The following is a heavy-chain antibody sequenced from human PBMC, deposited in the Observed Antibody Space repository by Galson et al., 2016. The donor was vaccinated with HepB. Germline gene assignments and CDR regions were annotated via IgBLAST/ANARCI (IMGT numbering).Heavy chain of an antibody. CDR2: IYYSGNT. J-gene: IGHJ4*02. D-gene: IGHD3-9*01. CDR1: GGSIRGSIYY. Sequence: SETLSLTCTVSGGSIRGSIYYWGWIRQPPGKGLEWIGSIYYSGNTYYSPSLSPSLKSRVTISVDTSNNQFSLNLRSVTAADTAVYYCASHDDSDWDYWGQGTLVTVSP. V-gene: IGHV4-39*01. CDR3: ASHDDSDWDY.